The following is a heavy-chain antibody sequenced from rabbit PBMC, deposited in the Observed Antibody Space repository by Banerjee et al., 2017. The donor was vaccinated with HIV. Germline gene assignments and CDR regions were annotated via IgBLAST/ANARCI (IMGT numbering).Heavy chain of an antibody. J-gene: IGHJ4*01. D-gene: IGHD2-1*01. Sequence: QSLEESGGDLVKPGASLTLTCTASGFSFSSSYWICWVRQAPGKGLEWIACIYAGSSGTTISASWAKGRFTISKTSSTTVTLQMTSLTAADTATYFCAREWGPTVADYGHFSLWGQGTLVTVS. CDR2: IYAGSSGTT. V-gene: IGHV1S40*01. CDR3: AREWGPTVADYGHFSL. CDR1: GFSFSSSYW.